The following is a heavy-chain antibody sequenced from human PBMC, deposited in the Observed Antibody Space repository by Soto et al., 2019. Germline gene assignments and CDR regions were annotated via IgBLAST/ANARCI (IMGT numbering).Heavy chain of an antibody. Sequence: QVQLVQSGAEVRKPGSSVAVSCKASGGTFSNYAISWVRQAPGQGLEWMGGIIPIVGTGSYAQKFQGRVTITADEPTTTAYMELSSLRFEDTAVYYCARVVILVPTASTHYYYHMDVWGPGTTVTVSS. CDR3: ARVVILVPTASTHYYYHMDV. V-gene: IGHV1-69*01. CDR1: GGTFSNYA. D-gene: IGHD2-2*01. J-gene: IGHJ6*02. CDR2: IIPIVGTG.